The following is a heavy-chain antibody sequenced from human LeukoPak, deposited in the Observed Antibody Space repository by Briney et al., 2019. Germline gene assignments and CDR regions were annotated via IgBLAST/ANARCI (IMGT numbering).Heavy chain of an antibody. J-gene: IGHJ4*02. D-gene: IGHD2-15*01. CDR1: GFSLSDAW. CDR3: SQLSRGY. Sequence: PRGSLRLSCAASGFSLSDAWMSWVRQAPGKGLECVGRMKPRGTTEDGAPMNDRFIVSRDDSKNTLYLQMNSLKAEDTGLYYCSQLSRGYWGQGAQVTVSS. CDR2: MKPRGTT. V-gene: IGHV3-15*01.